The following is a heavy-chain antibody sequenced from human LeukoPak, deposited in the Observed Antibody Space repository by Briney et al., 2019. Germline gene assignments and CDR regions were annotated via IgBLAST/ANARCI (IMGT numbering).Heavy chain of an antibody. CDR1: GFTFSSYS. CDR2: ISSSIIYI. CDR3: ARDRYSYGSDWYYYGMDV. D-gene: IGHD5-18*01. V-gene: IGHV3-21*01. J-gene: IGHJ6*02. Sequence: GGSLRLSCAASGFTFSSYSMNWVRQAPGKGLEWVSSISSSIIYIYYAYSVKGRFTISRDNAKNSLYLQMNSLRAEDTAVYYCARDRYSYGSDWYYYGMDVWGQGTTVTVSS.